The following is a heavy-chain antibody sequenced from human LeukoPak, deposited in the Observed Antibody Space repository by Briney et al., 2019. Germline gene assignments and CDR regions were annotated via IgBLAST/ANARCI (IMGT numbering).Heavy chain of an antibody. CDR3: ARDYDSSGYSSVGFDP. D-gene: IGHD3-22*01. Sequence: ASVKVSCKASGYTFTSYGISWVRQAPGQGLEWMGWISAYNGNTNYAQKLQGRVTMTTDTSTSTAYMELRSLRSDDTAVYYCARDYDSSGYSSVGFDPWGQGTLVTVSS. J-gene: IGHJ5*02. CDR1: GYTFTSYG. V-gene: IGHV1-18*01. CDR2: ISAYNGNT.